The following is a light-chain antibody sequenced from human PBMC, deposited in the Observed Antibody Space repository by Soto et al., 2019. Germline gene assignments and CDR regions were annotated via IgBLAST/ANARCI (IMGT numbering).Light chain of an antibody. Sequence: QSALTQPASVSGSPGQSITFSCTGTSNDIGGYNYVSWFQHHPDKAPKLIIYEVYDRPSGVSNRFSGSKSGNTASLTISGLQPEDEADYYCCSYAGSSTLVFGGGTKLTVL. CDR1: SNDIGGYNY. V-gene: IGLV2-14*01. CDR3: CSYAGSSTLV. CDR2: EVY. J-gene: IGLJ3*02.